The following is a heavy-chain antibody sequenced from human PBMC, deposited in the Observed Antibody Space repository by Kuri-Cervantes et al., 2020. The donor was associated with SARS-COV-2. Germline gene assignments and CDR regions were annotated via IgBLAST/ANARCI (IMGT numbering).Heavy chain of an antibody. Sequence: LSLTCAASGFTFRNAWMSWVRQAPGKGLEWVANIKQDGSEKYYVDSVKGRFTISRDNAKNSLYLQMNSLRAEDTAVYYCARDSTCTTGTTVGNYYYYMDVWGKGTTVTVSS. J-gene: IGHJ6*03. V-gene: IGHV3-7*01. D-gene: IGHD1-1*01. CDR3: ARDSTCTTGTTVGNYYYYMDV. CDR1: GFTFRNAW. CDR2: IKQDGSEK.